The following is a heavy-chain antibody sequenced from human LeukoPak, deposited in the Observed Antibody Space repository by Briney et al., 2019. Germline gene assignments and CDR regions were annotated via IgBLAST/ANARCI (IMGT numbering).Heavy chain of an antibody. Sequence: GASVKVSCKASGFTFTSSAMQWVRQARGQRLEWIGWIVVGSGNTNYAQKFQERVTITRDMSTSTAYMELSRLRSDDTAVYYCARGLPFRPLEWPVHRRNWFDPWGQGTLVTVSS. J-gene: IGHJ5*02. CDR3: ARGLPFRPLEWPVHRRNWFDP. D-gene: IGHD3-3*01. CDR1: GFTFTSSA. CDR2: IVVGSGNT. V-gene: IGHV1-58*02.